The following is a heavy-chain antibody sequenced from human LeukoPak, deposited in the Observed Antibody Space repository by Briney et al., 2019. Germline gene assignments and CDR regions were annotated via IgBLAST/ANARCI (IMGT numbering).Heavy chain of an antibody. CDR3: ARDGSGYGAFDI. CDR1: GGTFSSYA. J-gene: IGHJ3*02. V-gene: IGHV1-69*04. Sequence: SVKVSCKASGGTFSSYAISWVRQAPGQGLEWMGRIIPIFGIANYAQKFQGRVTITADKSTSTAYMELSNLRSEDTAVYYCARDGSGYGAFDIWGQGTMVTVSS. D-gene: IGHD3-3*01. CDR2: IIPIFGIA.